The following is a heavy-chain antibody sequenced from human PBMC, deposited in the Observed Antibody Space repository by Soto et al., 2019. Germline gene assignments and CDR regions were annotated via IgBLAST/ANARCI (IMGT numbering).Heavy chain of an antibody. Sequence: QITLKESGPTLVKPTQTLTLTCTFSGFSLSTSGVGVGWIRQPPEKALEWLALIYWDDDKRYSPSLKSRLTLTKDTSKNQVVLTMTNMDPVDTATYYCAHTPDYGDYLGAPFDYWGQGTLVTVSS. CDR2: IYWDDDK. CDR3: AHTPDYGDYLGAPFDY. D-gene: IGHD4-17*01. J-gene: IGHJ4*02. V-gene: IGHV2-5*02. CDR1: GFSLSTSGVG.